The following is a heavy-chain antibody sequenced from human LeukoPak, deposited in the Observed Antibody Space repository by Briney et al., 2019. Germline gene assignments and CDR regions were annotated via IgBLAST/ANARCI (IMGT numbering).Heavy chain of an antibody. Sequence: SVKVSCKPSGGTFTSFAISWVRQSPGHGLEWMGGMITVFGTAKYAQKFQGRVTITTDESTSTAYMELSSLRSEDTAVYYCARESDIYTGAYDDWGQGTLVTVSS. J-gene: IGHJ4*02. CDR3: ARESDIYTGAYDD. D-gene: IGHD4-17*01. CDR2: MITVFGTA. V-gene: IGHV1-69*05. CDR1: GGTFTSFA.